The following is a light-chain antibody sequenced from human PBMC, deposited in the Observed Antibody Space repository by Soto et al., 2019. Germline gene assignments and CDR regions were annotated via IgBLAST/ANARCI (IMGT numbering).Light chain of an antibody. CDR3: QQAYTFPIT. CDR1: QDIAGY. V-gene: IGKV1D-12*01. Sequence: DIQVTQSPSSVSASVGDRVTISCRASQDIAGYLAWYQHKPGRAPELLIRTASSLQSGVPSRFSGSGSGTDFALTINSLQPEDFATYYCQQAYTFPITFGQGTRLEIK. CDR2: TAS. J-gene: IGKJ5*01.